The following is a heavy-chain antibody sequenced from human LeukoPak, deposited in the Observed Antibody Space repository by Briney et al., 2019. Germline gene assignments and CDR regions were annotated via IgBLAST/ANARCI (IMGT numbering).Heavy chain of an antibody. CDR1: GFTFSRYW. Sequence: GALRLSCAVSGFTFSRYWLSWVRQAPGKGLEWVANIKQDGSETYYVDSVKGRFTISRDNAKNSLYLQMNSLRAEDTAVYYCARDSNWGSDCWGQGTLSPSPQ. V-gene: IGHV3-7*04. J-gene: IGHJ4*02. CDR2: IKQDGSET. D-gene: IGHD7-27*01. CDR3: ARDSNWGSDC.